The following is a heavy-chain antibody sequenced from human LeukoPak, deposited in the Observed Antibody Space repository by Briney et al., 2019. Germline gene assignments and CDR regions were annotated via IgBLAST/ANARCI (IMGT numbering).Heavy chain of an antibody. Sequence: ASVKVSCKASGYTFTSYGISWVRQAPGQGLEWMGWISAYNGNTNYAQKLQGRVTMTTDESTSTAYMELSSLRSEDTAVYYCASNPPDYGSSYYYYYMDVWGKGTTVTVSS. CDR3: ASNPPDYGSSYYYYYMDV. CDR1: GYTFTSYG. CDR2: ISAYNGNT. D-gene: IGHD1-26*01. J-gene: IGHJ6*03. V-gene: IGHV1-18*01.